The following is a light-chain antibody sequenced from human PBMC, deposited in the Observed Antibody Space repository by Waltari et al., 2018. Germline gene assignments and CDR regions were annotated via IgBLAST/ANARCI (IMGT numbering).Light chain of an antibody. CDR2: EVS. CDR1: RSDVGAYSS. V-gene: IGLV2-14*01. Sequence: QSALTPPASVSGSPGQSITISCSGTRSDVGAYSSSLWYQHHPGTAPTLMIFEVSSRPSGVSDRFSGSKSGNTASLTISGLQAEDEADYYCSSFTTTSTWVFGGGTKLTVL. CDR3: SSFTTTSTWV. J-gene: IGLJ3*02.